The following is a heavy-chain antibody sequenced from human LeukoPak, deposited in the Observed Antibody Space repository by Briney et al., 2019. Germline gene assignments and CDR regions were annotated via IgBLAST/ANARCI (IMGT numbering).Heavy chain of an antibody. V-gene: IGHV1-18*01. CDR1: GYTFTSYG. CDR3: ARGGDIVVVPAAIRGLDY. Sequence: ASVKVSCKASGYTFTSYGISWVRQAPGQGREWMGWISAYNGNTNYAQKLQGRVTMTTDTSTSTAYMELRSLRSDDTAVYYCARGGDIVVVPAAIRGLDYWGQGTLVTVSS. CDR2: ISAYNGNT. D-gene: IGHD2-2*01. J-gene: IGHJ4*02.